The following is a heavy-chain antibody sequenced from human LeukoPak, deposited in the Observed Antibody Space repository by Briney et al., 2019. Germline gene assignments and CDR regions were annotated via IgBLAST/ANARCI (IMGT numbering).Heavy chain of an antibody. CDR2: ISFSGDNT. CDR1: GXTFRDSA. J-gene: IGHJ3*01. CDR3: ARDIELST. V-gene: IGHV3-23*01. Sequence: PGGSLRLSWAASGXTFRDSAVTWVRQAPGKGLQWVSLISFSGDNTYYADSVKGRFTISRDNAKDTLYLQMNSLRAEDTAIYYCARDIELSTWGLGTTVTVSS. D-gene: IGHD3-16*02.